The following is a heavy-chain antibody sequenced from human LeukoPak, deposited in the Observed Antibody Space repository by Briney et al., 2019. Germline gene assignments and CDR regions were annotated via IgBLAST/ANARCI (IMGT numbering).Heavy chain of an antibody. D-gene: IGHD5-24*01. CDR3: ATDHSMANTAWWFDP. V-gene: IGHV1-2*02. J-gene: IGHJ5*02. CDR1: GYTLTGYY. Sequence: GASMKVSCKASGYTLTGYYMHWVRQAPGQGLEWMGWINPNSGGTNYAQKFQGRITMSRDTSTSTVYMELSSLRSEDTAFYYCATDHSMANTAWWFDPWGQGTLVTVSS. CDR2: INPNSGGT.